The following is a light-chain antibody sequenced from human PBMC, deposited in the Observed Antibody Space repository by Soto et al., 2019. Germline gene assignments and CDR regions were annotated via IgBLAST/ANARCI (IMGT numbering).Light chain of an antibody. CDR2: AAS. CDR3: QQSYSTPPT. V-gene: IGKV1-39*01. J-gene: IGKJ5*01. Sequence: DIPMTQSPSSLSASVGDRVTITCRASQSISSCLNWYQQKPGRAPKLLINAASSLQNGVPSMFSGSGSGTDFTLTIGSLQPEDFGAYYCQQSYSTPPTFGQGTRLEIK. CDR1: QSISSC.